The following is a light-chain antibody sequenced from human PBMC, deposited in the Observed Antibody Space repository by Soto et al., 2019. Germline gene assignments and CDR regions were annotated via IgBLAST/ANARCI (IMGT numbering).Light chain of an antibody. V-gene: IGKV3-11*01. CDR1: QSVSSY. CDR2: DAS. J-gene: IGKJ3*01. Sequence: EIVLTQSPATLSLSPGERATLSCRASQSVSSYLAWYQQKPGQAPRLLIYDASNRATGIPARFSGSGSGTDFTLTISSLEPEAFAVYYCQRRSNWPLFTFGPGTKVDIK. CDR3: QRRSNWPLFT.